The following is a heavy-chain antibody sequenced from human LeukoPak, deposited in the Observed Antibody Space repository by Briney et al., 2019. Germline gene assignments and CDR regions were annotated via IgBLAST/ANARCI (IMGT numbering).Heavy chain of an antibody. CDR2: IYYSGIT. V-gene: IGHV4-59*08. D-gene: IGHD3-22*01. CDR3: ARLHYDSSGYYYFDY. CDR1: GGSISRYY. J-gene: IGHJ4*02. Sequence: PSETLSLTCSVSGGSISRYYWGWIRQPPGKGLEWIGYIYYSGITNYNPSLKSRVTISVDTSKNQFSLKLSSVTAADTAVYYCARLHYDSSGYYYFDYWGQGTLVTVSS.